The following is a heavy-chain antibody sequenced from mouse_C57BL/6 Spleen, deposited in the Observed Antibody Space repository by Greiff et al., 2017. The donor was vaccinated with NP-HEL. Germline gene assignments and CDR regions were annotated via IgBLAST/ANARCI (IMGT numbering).Heavy chain of an antibody. J-gene: IGHJ2*01. CDR3: ARRENDYVGYFDY. Sequence: QVQLQQSGAELVRPGSSVKLSCKASGYTFTSYWMDWVKQRPGQGLDWIGNIYPSDSETHYNQKFKDKATLTVDKSSSTAYMQLSSLTSEDSAVYYCARRENDYVGYFDYWGQGTTLTVSS. V-gene: IGHV1-61*01. D-gene: IGHD2-4*01. CDR1: GYTFTSYW. CDR2: IYPSDSET.